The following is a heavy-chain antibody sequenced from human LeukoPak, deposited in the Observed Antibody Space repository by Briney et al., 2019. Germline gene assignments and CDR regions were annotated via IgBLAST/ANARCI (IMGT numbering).Heavy chain of an antibody. CDR1: GFTSANAR. D-gene: IGHD1-26*01. CDR3: STKRYLRVEDY. Sequence: GGSLSFSGAAPGFTSANARVSWVRQAPGKGLEWVGRIKSKTDGGTTDYAAPVKGRFTISRDDSKNTLYLQMNSLKTEDTAVIYWSTKRYLRVEDYWRQGTLVTVSS. J-gene: IGHJ4*02. V-gene: IGHV3-15*01. CDR2: IKSKTDGGTT.